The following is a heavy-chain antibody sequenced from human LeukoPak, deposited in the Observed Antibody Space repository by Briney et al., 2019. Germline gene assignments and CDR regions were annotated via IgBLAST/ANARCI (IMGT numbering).Heavy chain of an antibody. CDR1: GFTFSDAW. CDR2: IKSKTDGGTT. D-gene: IGHD1-26*01. CDR3: TTRGGSFSIFDY. V-gene: IGHV3-15*01. J-gene: IGHJ4*02. Sequence: GSLRLSCAASGFTFSDAWMSWVRQAPGKGLEWVGRIKSKTDGGTTDYAAPVKGRFTISRDDSKNTLYLQMNSLKTEDTAVYYCTTRGGSFSIFDYWGQGTLVTVSS.